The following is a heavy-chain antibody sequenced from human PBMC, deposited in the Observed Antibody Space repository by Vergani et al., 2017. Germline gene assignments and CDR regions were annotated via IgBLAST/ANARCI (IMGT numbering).Heavy chain of an antibody. Sequence: EVQLLESGGGLVQPGGSLRLSCAASGFTFSSYAMSWVRQAPGKGLEWVSAISGSGGSKYYADSVKGRFTISRDNSKNTLYLQMNSLRAEDTAVYYCAKDPAELRYFDPVDYWGQGTLVTVSS. D-gene: IGHD3-9*01. CDR3: AKDPAELRYFDPVDY. V-gene: IGHV3-23*01. J-gene: IGHJ4*02. CDR2: ISGSGGSK. CDR1: GFTFSSYA.